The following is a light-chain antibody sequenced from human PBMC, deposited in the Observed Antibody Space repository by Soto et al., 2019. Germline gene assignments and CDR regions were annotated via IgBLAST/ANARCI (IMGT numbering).Light chain of an antibody. J-gene: IGLJ1*01. Sequence: QSALTQPASVSGSPGQSITISCTGTSSDVGGYDYVSWYQQLPGKAPKLMIYDVNNRPSGVSNRFSGSKSGNTASLTISGLQAEDEADYYCSSYTGTSTFVFGGWTKVTVL. CDR3: SSYTGTSTFV. V-gene: IGLV2-14*01. CDR2: DVN. CDR1: SSDVGGYDY.